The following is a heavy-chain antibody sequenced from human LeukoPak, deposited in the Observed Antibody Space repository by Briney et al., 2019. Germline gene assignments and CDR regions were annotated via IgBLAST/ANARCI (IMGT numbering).Heavy chain of an antibody. Sequence: WASVKVSCKASGGTFSRYAISWVRQAPGQGLEWMGRITPILGIANYAQKFQGRVTITADKSTSTAYMELSSLRSEDTAVYYCARELRGPGKEGYNSPYFDYWGQGTLVTVSS. D-gene: IGHD5-24*01. CDR3: ARELRGPGKEGYNSPYFDY. J-gene: IGHJ4*02. CDR1: GGTFSRYA. CDR2: ITPILGIA. V-gene: IGHV1-69*04.